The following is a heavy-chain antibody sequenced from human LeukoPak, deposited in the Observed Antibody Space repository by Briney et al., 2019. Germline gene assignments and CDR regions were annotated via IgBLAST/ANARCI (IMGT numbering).Heavy chain of an antibody. J-gene: IGHJ6*02. V-gene: IGHV3-23*01. CDR2: ISGSGVST. CDR3: AKIRGSYYYYGMDV. D-gene: IGHD1-26*01. CDR1: GLTLSSYA. Sequence: GGSLRLSCAASGLTLSSYAMSWVRQAPGKGLEWVSTISGSGVSTYYADSVKGRFTISRDNSKNTLYLQMNSLRAEDTAVYYCAKIRGSYYYYGMDVWGQGTTVTVSS.